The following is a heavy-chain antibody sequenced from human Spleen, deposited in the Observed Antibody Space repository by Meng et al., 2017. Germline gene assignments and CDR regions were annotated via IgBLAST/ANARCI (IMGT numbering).Heavy chain of an antibody. CDR3: ARGARSSLPDY. Sequence: QVQLVQSGAEVRKPGASVTVSCKASGYTFASYAIAWFRQAPGQGLEWLGWFIGYNGNTNYAQKFHGRVTMTTDTSTSTVYMELRSLRSDDTAVYYCARGARSSLPDYWGQGTLVTVSS. V-gene: IGHV1-18*01. CDR1: GYTFASYA. D-gene: IGHD2-2*01. J-gene: IGHJ4*02. CDR2: FIGYNGNT.